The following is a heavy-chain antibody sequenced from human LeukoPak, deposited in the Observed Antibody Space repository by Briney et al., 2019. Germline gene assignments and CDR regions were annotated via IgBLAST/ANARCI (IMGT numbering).Heavy chain of an antibody. V-gene: IGHV4-59*01. D-gene: IGHD5-18*01. CDR3: ASIDQVETTMGGYYFDY. Sequence: KPSETLSLTCTVSGGSISNFYWSWIRQPPGEGLEWIGYIYYSGSTNYNPSLKSRVTISVDTSKNQFSLKLSSVTAADTAVYYCASIDQVETTMGGYYFDYWGQGTLVTVSS. CDR1: GGSISNFY. J-gene: IGHJ4*02. CDR2: IYYSGST.